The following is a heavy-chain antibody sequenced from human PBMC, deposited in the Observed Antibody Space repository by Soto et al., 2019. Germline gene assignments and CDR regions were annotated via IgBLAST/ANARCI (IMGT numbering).Heavy chain of an antibody. V-gene: IGHV4-59*08. CDR2: IYYSGST. J-gene: IGHJ6*03. D-gene: IGHD2-2*01. Sequence: ETLSLTCTVSGGSISSYYWSWIRQPPGKGLEWIGYIYYSGSTNYNPSLKSRVTISVDTSKNQFSLKLSSMTAADTAVYYCARADLRYCSSTSCLDYYYYMDVWGKGTTVTVSS. CDR3: ARADLRYCSSTSCLDYYYYMDV. CDR1: GGSISSYY.